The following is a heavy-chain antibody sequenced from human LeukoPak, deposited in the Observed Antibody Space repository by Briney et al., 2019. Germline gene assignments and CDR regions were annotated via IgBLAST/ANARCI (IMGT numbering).Heavy chain of an antibody. Sequence: GGSLRLSCAASGFIFSNYAMSWVRQAPGKGLEWVSAIGGRDGGTYYADSVKGRFTVSRDDPKNTLYLQMNSLRAEDTAVYYCARGRRIQLWLSIWGQGTLVTVSS. J-gene: IGHJ4*02. CDR1: GFIFSNYA. V-gene: IGHV3-23*01. D-gene: IGHD5-18*01. CDR2: IGGRDGGT. CDR3: ARGRRIQLWLSI.